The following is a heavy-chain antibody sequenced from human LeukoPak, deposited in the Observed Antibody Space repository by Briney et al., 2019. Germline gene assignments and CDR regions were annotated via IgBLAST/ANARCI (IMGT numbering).Heavy chain of an antibody. V-gene: IGHV3-48*04. CDR2: ISSSSSTI. CDR1: GFTFSSYS. D-gene: IGHD3-16*02. Sequence: GGSLRLSCAASGFTFSSYSMNWVRQAPGKGLEWVSYISSSSSTIYYADSVKGRFTISRDNAKNSLYLQMNSLRAEDTAVYYCARHAKYDYVWGRYPVWGQGTLVTVSS. J-gene: IGHJ4*02. CDR3: ARHAKYDYVWGRYPV.